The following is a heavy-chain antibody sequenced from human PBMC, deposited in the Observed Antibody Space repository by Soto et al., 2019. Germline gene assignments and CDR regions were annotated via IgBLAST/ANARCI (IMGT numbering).Heavy chain of an antibody. V-gene: IGHV3-48*02. CDR1: GFTFSSYS. D-gene: IGHD2-15*01. CDR3: AREGSSIVVVVAATIDAFDI. CDR2: ISSSSSTI. Sequence: GGSLRLSCAASGFTFSSYSMNWVRQAPGKGLEWVSYISSSSSTIYYADSVKGRFTISRDNAKNSLYLQMNSLRDEDTAVYYCAREGSSIVVVVAATIDAFDIPGQRTTVTVSS. J-gene: IGHJ3*02.